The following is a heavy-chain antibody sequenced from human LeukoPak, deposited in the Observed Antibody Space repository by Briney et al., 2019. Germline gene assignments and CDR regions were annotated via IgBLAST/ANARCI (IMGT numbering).Heavy chain of an antibody. D-gene: IGHD3-22*01. Sequence: GGSLRLSCAASGFTFSSYAMSWVRQAPGKGLEWVSAISGSGGSTYYADSVKGRFTISRDNSKNTLYLQMNSLRAEDTAVYYCAKDPGYYDSSGYYFDYFDYWGQGTLVTVSS. CDR2: ISGSGGST. V-gene: IGHV3-23*01. CDR3: AKDPGYYDSSGYYFDYFDY. CDR1: GFTFSSYA. J-gene: IGHJ4*02.